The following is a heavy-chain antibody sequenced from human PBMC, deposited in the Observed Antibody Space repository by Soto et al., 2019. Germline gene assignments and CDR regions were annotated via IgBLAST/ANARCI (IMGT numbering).Heavy chain of an antibody. CDR2: ISGYTGNT. V-gene: IGHV1-18*01. CDR3: AREGQAPYYYYGMDV. J-gene: IGHJ6*02. CDR1: GYTFTNYG. Sequence: QVQVVQSGDEVKKPGASVKVSCKASGYTFTNYGVSWVRQAPGHWFEWMGWISGYTGNTKYAEKFQGRVTMTTDTSTSTDHMGLRSLRSCDTAVYYCAREGQAPYYYYGMDVWGQGNAGPVSS.